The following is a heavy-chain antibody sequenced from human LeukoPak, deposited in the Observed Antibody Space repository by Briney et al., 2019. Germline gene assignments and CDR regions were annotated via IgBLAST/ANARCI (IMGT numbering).Heavy chain of an antibody. J-gene: IGHJ4*02. V-gene: IGHV3-7*03. Sequence: GGSLRLSCAASGFTFSKTWMSWVRQAPGKGLEWVACIMEDGSVQKYVDSVRGRFTISKDNPKNTLYLQLNSLRAEDTAIYYCTRNSGWYRISWGQGTLVTVSS. CDR1: GFTFSKTW. CDR2: IMEDGSVQ. CDR3: TRNSGWYRIS. D-gene: IGHD6-19*01.